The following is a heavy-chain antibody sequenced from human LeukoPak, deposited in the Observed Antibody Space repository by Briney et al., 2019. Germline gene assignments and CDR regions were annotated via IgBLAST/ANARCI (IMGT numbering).Heavy chain of an antibody. D-gene: IGHD7-27*01. CDR3: ARQRRTGDLG. CDR2: IYYTGST. V-gene: IGHV4-30-4*08. J-gene: IGHJ4*02. Sequence: SETLSLTPTVSGGSIRSGNYYSSWIRQPPGKGLEWIGYIYYTGSTYYNPSLRSRVTISVDTSNNQVSLKLSSVTAADTAVYYCARQRRTGDLGWGQGTLVTVSS. CDR1: GGSIRSGNYY.